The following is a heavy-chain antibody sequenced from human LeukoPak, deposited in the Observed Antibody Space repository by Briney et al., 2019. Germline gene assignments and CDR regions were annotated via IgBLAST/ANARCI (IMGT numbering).Heavy chain of an antibody. D-gene: IGHD2-2*01. CDR2: IYYSGST. Sequence: SETLSLTCTVSGGSISSYNWNWIRQPPGEGLEWIGYIYYSGSTNYNPSLKSRVTISIDTSKNQVSLSLRSVTAADTAVYYCARRGSTRVPASIRRAFDIWGQGTMVTVST. CDR3: ARRGSTRVPASIRRAFDI. J-gene: IGHJ3*02. CDR1: GGSISSYN. V-gene: IGHV4-59*01.